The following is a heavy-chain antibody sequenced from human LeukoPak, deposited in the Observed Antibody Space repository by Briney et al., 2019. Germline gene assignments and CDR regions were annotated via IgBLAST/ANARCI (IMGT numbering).Heavy chain of an antibody. Sequence: SETLSLTCTVSGDSIITSTYYWGWIRQPPGKGLEWIVTIYYSGTTYYNPSLKSRVTISVDTSKNQFSLKLTSVTAADTAVFYCARWYGDRYCTGGSCKDSFDIWGQGTMVTVSS. CDR3: ARWYGDRYCTGGSCKDSFDI. J-gene: IGHJ3*02. V-gene: IGHV4-39*07. CDR2: IYYSGTT. CDR1: GDSIITSTYY. D-gene: IGHD2-15*01.